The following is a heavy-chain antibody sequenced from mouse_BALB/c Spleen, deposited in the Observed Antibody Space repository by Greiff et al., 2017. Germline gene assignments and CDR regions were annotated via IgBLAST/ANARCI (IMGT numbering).Heavy chain of an antibody. CDR3: TRSRYYGSRNYYAMDY. CDR1: GYSFTGYN. D-gene: IGHD1-1*01. Sequence: VQLQQSGPELEKPGASVKISCKASGYSFTGYNMNWVKQSNGKSLEWIGNIYPSDSYTNYNQKFKDKATLTVDKSSSTAYMQLSSPTSEDSAVYYCTRSRYYGSRNYYAMDYWGQGTSVTVSS. CDR2: IYPSDSYT. J-gene: IGHJ4*01. V-gene: IGHV1-39*01.